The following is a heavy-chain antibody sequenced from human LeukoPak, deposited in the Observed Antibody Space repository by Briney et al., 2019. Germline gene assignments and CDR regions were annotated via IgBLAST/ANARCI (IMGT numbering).Heavy chain of an antibody. Sequence: PSETLSLTCTVSGGSIKSNYWSWIRQPPGKGLEWIGYGYYSGSTNYNPSLKSRVTISVDTSKNQFSLKLSSVTAADTAVYYCARVRRYFDPFDYWGQGTLVTVSS. D-gene: IGHD3-9*01. CDR2: GYYSGST. CDR3: ARVRRYFDPFDY. J-gene: IGHJ4*02. CDR1: GGSIKSNY. V-gene: IGHV4-59*01.